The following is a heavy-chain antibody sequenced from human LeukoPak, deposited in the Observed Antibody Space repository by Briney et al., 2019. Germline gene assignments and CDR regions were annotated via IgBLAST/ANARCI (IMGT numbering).Heavy chain of an antibody. V-gene: IGHV4-39*01. D-gene: IGHD4-17*01. CDR1: GGSISSSSYY. Sequence: SETLSLTCTVSGGSISSSSYYWGWIRQPPGKGLEWIGSIYYSGSTYYNPSLKSRVTISVDTSKNQFSLKLGSVTAADTAVYYCARSLAVTTGFDYWGQGTLVTVSS. J-gene: IGHJ4*02. CDR2: IYYSGST. CDR3: ARSLAVTTGFDY.